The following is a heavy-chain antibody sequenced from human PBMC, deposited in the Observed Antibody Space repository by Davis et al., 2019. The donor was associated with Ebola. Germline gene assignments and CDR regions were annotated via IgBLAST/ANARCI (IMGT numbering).Heavy chain of an antibody. D-gene: IGHD2-2*01. Sequence: SVKVSCKASGGTFSSFAISWVRQAPGQGLEWMGGITPLFGIANYAQKFQGRVTITADESTSTAYMEVTTLRSEDTAVYYCARFWFLVPAAPEDAFDIWGQGTMVTVSS. CDR2: ITPLFGIA. J-gene: IGHJ3*02. V-gene: IGHV1-69*13. CDR1: GGTFSSFA. CDR3: ARFWFLVPAAPEDAFDI.